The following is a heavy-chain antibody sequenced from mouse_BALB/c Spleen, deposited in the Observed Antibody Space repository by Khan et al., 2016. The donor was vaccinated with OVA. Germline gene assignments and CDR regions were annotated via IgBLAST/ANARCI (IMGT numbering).Heavy chain of an antibody. CDR1: GYTFTDYN. V-gene: IGHV1S29*02. D-gene: IGHD3-1*01. CDR2: IYPYNGGT. Sequence: VQLMESGPELVKPGASVKISCKASGYTFTDYNMHWVKQSHGKSLEWIGYIYPYNGGTGYNQKFKSKVTLTVDNSYSTAYMELRSLTSEDSAVYCGTSSGNCDEYGFAYWGRGTLVTVSA. CDR3: TSSGNCDEYGFAY. J-gene: IGHJ3*01.